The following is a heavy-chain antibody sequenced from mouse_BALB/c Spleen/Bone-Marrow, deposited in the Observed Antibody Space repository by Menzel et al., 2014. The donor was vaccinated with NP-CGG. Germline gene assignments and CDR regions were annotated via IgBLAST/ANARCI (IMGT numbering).Heavy chain of an antibody. CDR3: AREHGDY. Sequence: QVQLQQSGAELVRPGTSVKVSCKASGYAFANYLIEWVKQRPGQGLEWIGVINPGSGATDYNEKFKGKATLTADKSSSTAYTHLSSLTSDDSAVYFCAREHGDYWGQGTSVTVSS. CDR1: GYAFANYL. CDR2: INPGSGAT. J-gene: IGHJ4*01. V-gene: IGHV1-54*01.